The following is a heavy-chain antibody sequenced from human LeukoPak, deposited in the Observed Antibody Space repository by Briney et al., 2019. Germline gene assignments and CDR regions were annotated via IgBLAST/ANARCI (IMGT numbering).Heavy chain of an antibody. Sequence: VASVKVSCKASGYTFTGYYMHWVRQAPGQGLEWMGWINPNSGGTNYAQKFQGRVTMTRDTSISTAYMELSRLRSDDTAVYYCARGRRPVTTYYFDYWGQGTLVTVSS. V-gene: IGHV1-2*02. J-gene: IGHJ4*02. CDR2: INPNSGGT. CDR1: GYTFTGYY. D-gene: IGHD4-17*01. CDR3: ARGRRPVTTYYFDY.